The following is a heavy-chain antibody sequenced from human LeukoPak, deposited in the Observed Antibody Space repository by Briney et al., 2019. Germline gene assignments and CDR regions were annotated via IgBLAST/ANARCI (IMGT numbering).Heavy chain of an antibody. CDR2: IYYSGST. J-gene: IGHJ4*02. V-gene: IGHV4-61*01. D-gene: IGHD4-17*01. Sequence: SETLSLTCTVSGGSISSSSYYWSWIRQPPGKGLEWIGYIYYSGSTNYNPSLKSRVTISVDTSRNQFSLKLSSVTAADTAVYYCARGGTVEPFDYWGQGTLVTVSS. CDR3: ARGGTVEPFDY. CDR1: GGSISSSSYY.